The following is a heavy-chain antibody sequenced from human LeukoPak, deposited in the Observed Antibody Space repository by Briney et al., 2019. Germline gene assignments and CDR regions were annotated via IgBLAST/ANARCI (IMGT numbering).Heavy chain of an antibody. CDR1: GFTFSSYG. V-gene: IGHV3-33*01. J-gene: IGHJ5*02. Sequence: VQPGGSLRVSCAASGFTFSSYGMHWVRQAPGKGLEWVAVIWYDGSNKYYADSVKGRFTISRDNSKNTLYQQMNSLRAEDTAVYYCVGPFEYTTSWGQGTLVTVSS. D-gene: IGHD3-9*01. CDR2: IWYDGSNK. CDR3: VGPFEYTTS.